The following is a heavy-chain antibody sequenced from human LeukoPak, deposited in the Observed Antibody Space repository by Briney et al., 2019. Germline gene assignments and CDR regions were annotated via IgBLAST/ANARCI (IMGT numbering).Heavy chain of an antibody. J-gene: IGHJ5*02. CDR2: IIPIFGTA. CDR1: GGTSSSYA. V-gene: IGHV1-69*05. Sequence: SVKVSRKASGGTSSSYAISWVRQAPGQGLEWMGGIIPIFGTANYAQKFQGRVTITTDESTSTAYMELSSLRSEDTAVYYCAREKSNDILTGYYNGDNWFDPWGQGTLVTVSS. D-gene: IGHD3-9*01. CDR3: AREKSNDILTGYYNGDNWFDP.